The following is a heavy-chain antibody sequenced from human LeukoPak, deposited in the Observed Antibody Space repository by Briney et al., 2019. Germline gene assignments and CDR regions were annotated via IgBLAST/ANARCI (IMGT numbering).Heavy chain of an antibody. CDR1: GYTFTSYG. Sequence: WASVKVSCKASGYTFTSYGISWVRQVPGQGLEWMGWISAYNGNTNYAQKLQGRVTMTTDTSTSTAYMELRSLRSDDTAVYYCARGYYDFWSGYFQGYYYYMDVWGKGTTVTVSS. CDR3: ARGYYDFWSGYFQGYYYYMDV. CDR2: ISAYNGNT. V-gene: IGHV1-18*01. D-gene: IGHD3-3*01. J-gene: IGHJ6*03.